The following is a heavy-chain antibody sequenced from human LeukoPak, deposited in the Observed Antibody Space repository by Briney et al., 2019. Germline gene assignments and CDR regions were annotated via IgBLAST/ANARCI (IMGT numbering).Heavy chain of an antibody. CDR2: IYTSGST. Sequence: PSETLSLTCTVSGGSISSGSYYWSWIRQPAGKGLEWIGRIYTSGSTNYNPSLKSRVTISVDTSKNQFSLKLSSVTAADTAIYYCARESSSWYLGWFDPWGQGTLVTVSS. J-gene: IGHJ5*02. V-gene: IGHV4-61*02. CDR3: ARESSSWYLGWFDP. CDR1: GGSISSGSYY. D-gene: IGHD6-13*01.